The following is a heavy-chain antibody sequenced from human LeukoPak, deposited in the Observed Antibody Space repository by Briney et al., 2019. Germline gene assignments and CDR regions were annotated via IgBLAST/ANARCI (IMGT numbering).Heavy chain of an antibody. CDR3: ARGGYCSGGNCYGYFDY. J-gene: IGHJ4*02. V-gene: IGHV4-59*01. Sequence: SETLSLTCTVSGGSISSYYWSWIRQPPGKGLEWIGYIYSSGSTIYNPSLKSCVTISVDMSRNQFSLKLTSVTAADTAVYYCARGGYCSGGNCYGYFDYWGQGTLVTVPS. CDR2: IYSSGST. D-gene: IGHD2-15*01. CDR1: GGSISSYY.